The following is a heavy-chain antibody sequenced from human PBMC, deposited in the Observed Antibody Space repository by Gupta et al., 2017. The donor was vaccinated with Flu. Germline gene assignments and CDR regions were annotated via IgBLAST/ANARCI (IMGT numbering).Heavy chain of an antibody. J-gene: IGHJ4*01. CDR2: VYYNGRT. CDR1: GVSVGSTSYY. D-gene: IGHD2-21*02. V-gene: IGHV4-39*01. Sequence: CSVSGVSVGSTSYYWVWIRQSPGKGLEFLGYVYYNGRTNYNPSLRSRVAISIDTSKNQFSLSLTSVTAADTGLYFCSRRETWGDPRIDHWG. CDR3: SRRETWGDPRIDH.